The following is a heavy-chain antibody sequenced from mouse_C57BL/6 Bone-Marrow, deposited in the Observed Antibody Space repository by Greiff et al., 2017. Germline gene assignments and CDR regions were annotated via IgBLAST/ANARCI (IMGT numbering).Heavy chain of an antibody. CDR2: IYPRSGNT. CDR1: GYTFTSYG. CDR3: ANAYYSNYGFAY. D-gene: IGHD2-5*01. J-gene: IGHJ3*01. Sequence: VQLLQSGAELARPGASVKLSCKASGYTFTSYGISWVKQRTGQGLEWIGEIYPRSGNTYYNEKFKGKATLTADKSSSTAYMELRSLTSEDSAVYFGANAYYSNYGFAYWGQGTLVTVSA. V-gene: IGHV1-81*01.